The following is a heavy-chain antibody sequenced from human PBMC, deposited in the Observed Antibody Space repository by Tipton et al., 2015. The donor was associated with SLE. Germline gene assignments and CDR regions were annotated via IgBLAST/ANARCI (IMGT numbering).Heavy chain of an antibody. Sequence: TLSLTCTVSGGSISSTFYYWGWIRQTPGKGLEWIGYIYHSGSTYYNPSLKSRVTISVDMSKNQFSLKLSSVTAADTAVYFCAREENTGGFDFWGQGTKVIVSS. V-gene: IGHV4-39*07. CDR2: IYHSGST. J-gene: IGHJ3*01. D-gene: IGHD2-8*02. CDR3: AREENTGGFDF. CDR1: GGSISSTFYY.